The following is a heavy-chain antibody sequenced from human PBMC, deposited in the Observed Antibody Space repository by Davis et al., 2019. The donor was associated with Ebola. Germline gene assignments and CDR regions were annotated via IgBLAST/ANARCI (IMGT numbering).Heavy chain of an antibody. CDR2: IYYSGST. Sequence: PSETLSLTFTVSGGSTSTGGYYWSWIRPPPGMGLEWIGYIYYSGSTYYNPSLKSRVTISLDTSQNQFSLRLYSVTAADTAVYYCARDWVGYYYEYWGKGALVTVSS. CDR1: GGSTSTGGYY. CDR3: ARDWVGYYYEY. J-gene: IGHJ4*02. D-gene: IGHD3-22*01. V-gene: IGHV4-30-4*08.